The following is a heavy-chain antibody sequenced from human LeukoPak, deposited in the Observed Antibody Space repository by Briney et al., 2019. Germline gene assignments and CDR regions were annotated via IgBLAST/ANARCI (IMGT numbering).Heavy chain of an antibody. Sequence: GGSLRLSCAASGFTVSSNYMSWVRQAPGKGLEWVSVIYSGGSTYYADSVKGRFTISRDNSKNTLYLQMNSLRAEDTAVYYCARDSPVATNAFDIWGQGTMVTVSS. J-gene: IGHJ3*02. CDR2: IYSGGST. CDR3: ARDSPVATNAFDI. D-gene: IGHD5-12*01. V-gene: IGHV3-53*01. CDR1: GFTVSSNY.